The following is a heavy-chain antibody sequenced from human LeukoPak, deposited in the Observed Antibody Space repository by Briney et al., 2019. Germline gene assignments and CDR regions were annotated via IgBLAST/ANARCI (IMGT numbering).Heavy chain of an antibody. V-gene: IGHV3-48*02. D-gene: IGHD5-18*01. CDR1: GFTFSTYS. CDR2: ISSSSSII. Sequence: GGSLGLSCAASGFTFSTYSMNWVRQAPGKGLEWVSYISSSSSIISFADSVRGRFTISRDNAKNSLYLQMNSLRDEDTAVYYCARSEYSYGPTFDYWGQGTLVTVSS. J-gene: IGHJ4*02. CDR3: ARSEYSYGPTFDY.